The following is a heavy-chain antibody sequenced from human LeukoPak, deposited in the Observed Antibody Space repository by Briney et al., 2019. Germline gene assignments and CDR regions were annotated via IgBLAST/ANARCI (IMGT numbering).Heavy chain of an antibody. J-gene: IGHJ4*02. V-gene: IGHV4-59*08. Sequence: PSETLSLTCTVSGGSISSYYXXXIRQPPGKGXXXXXXXXYSGSTNYNPSLKSRVXXXVXTSKNQFSLKLSSVTAADTAVYYCASLQYFDWLGAYYFDYWGQGTLVTVSS. CDR3: ASLQYFDWLGAYYFDY. CDR2: XXYSGST. CDR1: GGSISSYY. D-gene: IGHD3-9*01.